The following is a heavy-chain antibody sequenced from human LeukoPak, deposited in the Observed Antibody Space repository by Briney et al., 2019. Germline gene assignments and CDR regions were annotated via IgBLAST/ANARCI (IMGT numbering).Heavy chain of an antibody. J-gene: IGHJ4*02. V-gene: IGHV3-21*01. CDR2: ISSSSSYI. D-gene: IGHD6-13*01. Sequence: PGGSLRLSCAASGFTFDDYGMSWVRQAPGKGLEWVSSISSSSSYIYYADSVKGRFTISRDNAKNSLYLQMNSLRAEDTAVYYCARGLGIAATEKYYFDYWGQGTLVTVSS. CDR1: GFTFDDYG. CDR3: ARGLGIAATEKYYFDY.